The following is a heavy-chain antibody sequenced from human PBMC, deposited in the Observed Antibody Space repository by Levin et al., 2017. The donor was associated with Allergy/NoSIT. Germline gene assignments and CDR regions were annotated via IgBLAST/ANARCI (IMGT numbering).Heavy chain of an antibody. V-gene: IGHV1-69*04. J-gene: IGHJ3*02. CDR2: IIPILGIT. CDR3: ARGYCNSLYCRDAFHI. CDR1: GYTFTSYD. D-gene: IGHD2/OR15-2a*01. Sequence: PVASVKVSCKASGYTFTSYDMSWVRQAPGQGLEWMGRIIPILGITNYTQKFQGRVTITADKSTSTAYMELSSLRSEDTAIYYCARGYCNSLYCRDAFHIWGQGTKVTVSS.